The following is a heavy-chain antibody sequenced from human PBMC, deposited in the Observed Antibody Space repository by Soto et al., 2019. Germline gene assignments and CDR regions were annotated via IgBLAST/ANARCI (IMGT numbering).Heavy chain of an antibody. CDR1: GGSFSHYY. CDR3: AAAPRY. D-gene: IGHD2-15*01. Sequence: SEFLSLTYSGSGGSFSHYYCSWVRQPPGKGLEWIGYIYDSGSTNYNPSLKSRVTISVDTSKNQFSLRLTSVTAADTAVYYCAAAPRYWGQGTLVTVS. V-gene: IGHV4-59*01. J-gene: IGHJ4*02. CDR2: IYDSGST.